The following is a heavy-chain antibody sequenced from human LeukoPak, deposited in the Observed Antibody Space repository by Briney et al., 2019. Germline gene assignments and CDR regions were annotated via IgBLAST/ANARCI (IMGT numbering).Heavy chain of an antibody. J-gene: IGHJ4*02. CDR3: ARYIAARQFDY. Sequence: PSETLSLTCTVSGGSISSYYWSWIRQPPGKGLEWIGYIYYSGSTNYNPSLKSRVTISVDTSKNQFSLKLSSVTAADTAVYYCARYIAARQFDYWGQGTLVTVSS. D-gene: IGHD6-6*01. V-gene: IGHV4-59*12. CDR2: IYYSGST. CDR1: GGSISSYY.